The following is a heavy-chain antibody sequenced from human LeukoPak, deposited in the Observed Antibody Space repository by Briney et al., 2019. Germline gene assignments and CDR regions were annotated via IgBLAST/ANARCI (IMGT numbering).Heavy chain of an antibody. CDR2: INTDGRST. Sequence: GGSLSLSCATSGFTFSSYWMHWVRQAPGKGLVWVSRINTDGRSTNYADSVKGRFTISRDNAKYTLYLQMNSLRAEDTAVYYCVRGTVAAAGVDYWGQGALVTVSS. CDR1: GFTFSSYW. D-gene: IGHD6-13*01. CDR3: VRGTVAAAGVDY. J-gene: IGHJ4*02. V-gene: IGHV3-74*01.